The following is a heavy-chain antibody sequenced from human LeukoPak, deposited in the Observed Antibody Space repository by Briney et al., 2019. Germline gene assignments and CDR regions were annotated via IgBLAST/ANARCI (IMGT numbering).Heavy chain of an antibody. CDR1: GYTFSGYY. CDR2: INPNSGGT. V-gene: IGHV1-2*02. CDR3: ARGEAVAGLDY. D-gene: IGHD6-19*01. Sequence: ASVKVSCKASGYTFSGYYIHWVRHAPGQGLEWMGWINPNSGGTNYAQKFQGRVTMTRDTSISTAYMELSRLRSDDTAVYYCARGEAVAGLDYWGQGTLVTVSS. J-gene: IGHJ4*02.